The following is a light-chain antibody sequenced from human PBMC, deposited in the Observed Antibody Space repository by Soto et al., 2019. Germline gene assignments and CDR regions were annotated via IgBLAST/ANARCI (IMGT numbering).Light chain of an antibody. J-gene: IGKJ1*01. V-gene: IGKV3-20*01. Sequence: EIVLTQSPGTLSLSPGERATLSCRASQSVSSNYLAWYQQKPGQAPSLLIYGASSRATGIPDRVSGSGSGTDFTLTISRLEPEDFAMYHCQQYGSSPRTFGQGTKVEIK. CDR1: QSVSSNY. CDR2: GAS. CDR3: QQYGSSPRT.